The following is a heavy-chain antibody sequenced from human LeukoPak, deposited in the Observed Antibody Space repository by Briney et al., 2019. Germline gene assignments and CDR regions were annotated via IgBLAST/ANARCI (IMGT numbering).Heavy chain of an antibody. CDR1: GFTFSSYA. CDR3: ARLEGTYSSGWPTERPDAFDI. V-gene: IGHV3-7*01. Sequence: PGGSLRLSCAASGFTFSSYAMSWVRQAPGKGLEWVANIKQDGSEKYYVDSVKGRFTISRDNAKNSLYLQMNSLRAEDTAVYYCARLEGTYSSGWPTERPDAFDIWGQGTMVTVSS. CDR2: IKQDGSEK. D-gene: IGHD6-19*01. J-gene: IGHJ3*02.